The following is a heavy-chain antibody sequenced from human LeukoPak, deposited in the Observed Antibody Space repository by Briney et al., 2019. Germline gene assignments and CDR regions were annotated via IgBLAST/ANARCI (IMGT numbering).Heavy chain of an antibody. D-gene: IGHD3-10*01. CDR1: GFTFSSYA. Sequence: GGSLRLSCAASGFTFSSYAMSWVRQAPGKGLEWVSAISGSGGSTYYADSVKGRFTISRDNSKNTLYLQMNSLRAEDTAVYHCAKGGYYGSGSPVPFDYWGQGTLVTVSS. CDR2: ISGSGGST. CDR3: AKGGYYGSGSPVPFDY. J-gene: IGHJ4*02. V-gene: IGHV3-23*01.